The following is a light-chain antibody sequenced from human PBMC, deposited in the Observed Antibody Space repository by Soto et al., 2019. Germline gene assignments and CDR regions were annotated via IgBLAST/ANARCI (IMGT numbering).Light chain of an antibody. CDR2: EAS. CDR3: LQDESFPWT. Sequence: AVQMTQSPSSLSASVGDRVTITCRASQGIRNELSWYQQKPGKAPYLLIYEASTLQSGVPSRFSGSGSGTDFTLTITTLQAEDFATYYCLQDESFPWTFGPGT. CDR1: QGIRNE. J-gene: IGKJ1*01. V-gene: IGKV1-6*01.